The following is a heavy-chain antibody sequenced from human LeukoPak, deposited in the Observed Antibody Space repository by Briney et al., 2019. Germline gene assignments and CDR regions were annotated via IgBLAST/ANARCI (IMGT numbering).Heavy chain of an antibody. V-gene: IGHV4-34*01. CDR3: ARRGVKDGRWLVDEGAFDY. CDR2: INHSGST. Sequence: PSETLSLTCAVYGGSFSGYYWSWIRQPPGKGLEWIGEINHSGSTNYNPSLKSRVTISVDTSKNQFSLKLNSVTPEDTAVYYCARRGVKDGRWLVDEGAFDYWGQGTLVTVSS. J-gene: IGHJ4*02. CDR1: GGSFSGYY. D-gene: IGHD6-19*01.